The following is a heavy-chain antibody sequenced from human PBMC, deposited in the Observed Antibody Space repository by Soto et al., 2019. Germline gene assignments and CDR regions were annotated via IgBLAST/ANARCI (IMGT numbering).Heavy chain of an antibody. CDR1: GFTLSRYA. D-gene: IGHD2-15*01. Sequence: DVQLVESGGGLVQPGGSRRLSCVGSGFTLSRYAMYWVRQAPGKGLEYVSGISGDGCSTFYASSVKGRFSISRDNSKNTLYLQMAGLKAEDMAVYFCATDHCSGGSCYPSFDHWGQGTQVTVSS. CDR2: ISGDGCST. CDR3: ATDHCSGGSCYPSFDH. V-gene: IGHV3-64*01. J-gene: IGHJ4*02.